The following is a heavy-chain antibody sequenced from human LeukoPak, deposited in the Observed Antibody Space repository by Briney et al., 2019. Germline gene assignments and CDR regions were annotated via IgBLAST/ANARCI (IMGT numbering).Heavy chain of an antibody. D-gene: IGHD6-19*01. CDR3: ARGGDSSGWYNTEYFQH. J-gene: IGHJ1*01. CDR1: GDSMRGYY. Sequence: PSETLSLTCNVSGDSMRGYYWNWIRQPPGKRLEWIGYVYYSGDTKYNPSLNSRVTISVDTPKNQFSLTLDSVTAADTAIYYCARGGDSSGWYNTEYFQHWGQGTLVTVSS. CDR2: VYYSGDT. V-gene: IGHV4-59*01.